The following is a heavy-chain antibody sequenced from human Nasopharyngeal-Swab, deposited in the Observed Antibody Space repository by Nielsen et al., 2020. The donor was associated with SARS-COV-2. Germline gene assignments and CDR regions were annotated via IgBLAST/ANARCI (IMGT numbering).Heavy chain of an antibody. Sequence: ASVKVSCKAFGYTFTSYAMNWVRQAPGQGLEWMGWINTNTGNPTYAQGFTGRFVFSLDTSVSTAYLQISSLKAEDTAVYYCARDTRSSWYYYYGMDVWGQGTTVTVSS. CDR1: GYTFTSYA. CDR3: ARDTRSSWYYYYGMDV. D-gene: IGHD6-13*01. V-gene: IGHV7-4-1*02. CDR2: INTNTGNP. J-gene: IGHJ6*02.